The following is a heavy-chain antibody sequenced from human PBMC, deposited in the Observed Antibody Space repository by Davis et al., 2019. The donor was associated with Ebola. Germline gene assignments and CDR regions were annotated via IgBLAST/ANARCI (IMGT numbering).Heavy chain of an antibody. CDR1: GYTLTELS. D-gene: IGHD2-21*02. J-gene: IGHJ4*02. CDR3: ARGHCGGDCPTNAFDI. Sequence: SVKVSCKVSGYTLTELSMHWVRQAPGQGLEWMGGIIPIFGTANYAQKFQGRVTITADESTSTAYMELSSLRSEDTAVYYCARGHCGGDCPTNAFDIWGQGTLVTVSS. CDR2: IIPIFGTA. V-gene: IGHV1-69*13.